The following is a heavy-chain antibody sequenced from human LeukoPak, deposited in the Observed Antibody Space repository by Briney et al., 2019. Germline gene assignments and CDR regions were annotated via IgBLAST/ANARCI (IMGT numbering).Heavy chain of an antibody. CDR1: EFTFSSYS. V-gene: IGHV3-21*01. D-gene: IGHD2-15*01. CDR2: ISSSSSYI. J-gene: IGHJ4*02. CDR3: ARGNSCSGGSCSYYFDY. Sequence: GGSLRLSCAASEFTFSSYSMSWVRQAPGKGLDWVSSISSSSSYIYYADSLKGRFTISRDNAKNSLYLQMNSLRAEDTAVYCCARGNSCSGGSCSYYFDYWGQGTLVTVSS.